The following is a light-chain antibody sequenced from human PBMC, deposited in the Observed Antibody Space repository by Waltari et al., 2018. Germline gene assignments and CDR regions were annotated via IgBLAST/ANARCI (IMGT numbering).Light chain of an antibody. Sequence: EIVMTQSPATLSVSPGERATLSCRASQSVSSNLAWYQQKPGQAPRLLIYSAHTRATCRPGRFSGSGSGTDFTLTISGLQSEDYAVYFCHQHNSWPPLSFGGGTKV. CDR1: QSVSSN. J-gene: IGKJ4*01. CDR2: SAH. CDR3: HQHNSWPPLS. V-gene: IGKV3-15*01.